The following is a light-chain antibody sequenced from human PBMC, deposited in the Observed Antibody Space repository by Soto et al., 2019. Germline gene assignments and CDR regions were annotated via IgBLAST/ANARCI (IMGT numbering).Light chain of an antibody. V-gene: IGKV3-20*01. CDR1: QSVSSSY. Sequence: EIVLTQSPGTLSLSPGERATLPCRASQSVSSSYLAWYQQKPGQAPRLLIYGASNRATGIPDRFSGRGSGTDFTLTISRLEPEDFAVYYCQQYESSRTFGQGTKVDIK. J-gene: IGKJ1*01. CDR3: QQYESSRT. CDR2: GAS.